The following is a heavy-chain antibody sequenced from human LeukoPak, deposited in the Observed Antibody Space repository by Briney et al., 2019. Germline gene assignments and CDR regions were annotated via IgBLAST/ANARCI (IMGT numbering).Heavy chain of an antibody. V-gene: IGHV3-74*01. CDR2: INSDAITT. CDR3: TRGGSPPEALGDAFDI. CDR1: GFTFSSYW. J-gene: IGHJ3*02. D-gene: IGHD1-26*01. Sequence: GGSLGLSCAASGFTFSSYWMHWVRQAPGKGLVWVSRINSDAITTRYADSVKGRFTISRDNAKNTLYLQMNSLRAEDTAVYYCTRGGSPPEALGDAFDIWGQGAMVTVSS.